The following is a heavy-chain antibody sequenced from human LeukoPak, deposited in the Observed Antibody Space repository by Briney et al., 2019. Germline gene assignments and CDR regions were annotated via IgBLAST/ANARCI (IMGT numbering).Heavy chain of an antibody. J-gene: IGHJ3*02. V-gene: IGHV4-61*08. CDR1: GGSISSGGYY. CDR3: ARDTHGSGYEMGGGAFDI. CDR2: IYHSGST. Sequence: SETLSLTCTVSGGSISSGGYYWSWIRQPPGKGLEWIGYIYHSGSTNYNPSLKSRVTISVDTSKNQFSLKLSSVAAADTAVYYCARDTHGSGYEMGGGAFDIWGQGTMVTVSS. D-gene: IGHD5-12*01.